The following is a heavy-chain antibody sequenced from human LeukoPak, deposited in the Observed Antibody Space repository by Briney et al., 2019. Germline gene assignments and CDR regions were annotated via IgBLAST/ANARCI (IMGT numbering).Heavy chain of an antibody. CDR1: GYSISSGHY. J-gene: IGHJ4*02. CDR2: IYHSGGT. V-gene: IGHV4-38-2*01. D-gene: IGHD3-10*01. Sequence: PSETLSLTCAVSGYSISSGHYWGWIRQPPGKGLEWIGSIYHSGGTYYNPSLKSRVTISVDTSRNQFSLKMKSVTAADTAVYYCAGFTPAVDYCSQGTLVTVSS. CDR3: AGFTPAVDY.